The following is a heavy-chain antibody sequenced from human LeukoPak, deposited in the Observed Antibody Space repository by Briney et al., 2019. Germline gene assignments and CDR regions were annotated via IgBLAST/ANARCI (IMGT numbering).Heavy chain of an antibody. CDR2: INPNSGGT. Sequence: ASVKVSCKASGYTFTSNYIHWVRQAPGQGLEWMGRINPNSGGTNYAQKFQGRVTMTRDTSISTAYMELSRLRSDDTAVYYCARGEVTTLSKYYFDYWGQGTLVTVSS. V-gene: IGHV1-2*06. D-gene: IGHD3-22*01. CDR3: ARGEVTTLSKYYFDY. CDR1: GYTFTSNY. J-gene: IGHJ4*02.